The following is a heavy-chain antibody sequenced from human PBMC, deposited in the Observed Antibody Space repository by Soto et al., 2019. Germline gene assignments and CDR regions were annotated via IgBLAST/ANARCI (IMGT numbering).Heavy chain of an antibody. J-gene: IGHJ6*02. Sequence: ASVKVSCKASGYTFTSYGISWVRQAPGQGLEWMGWISAYNGNTNYAQKLQGRVTMTTDTSTSTAYMELRSLRSDDTAVYYCAISGYDLYYYYYYGMDVWGQGTTVTVSS. CDR2: ISAYNGNT. CDR1: GYTFTSYG. V-gene: IGHV1-18*01. CDR3: AISGYDLYYYYYYGMDV. D-gene: IGHD5-12*01.